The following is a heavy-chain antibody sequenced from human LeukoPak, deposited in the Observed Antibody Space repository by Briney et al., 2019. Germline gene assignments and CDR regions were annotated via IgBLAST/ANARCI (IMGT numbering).Heavy chain of an antibody. V-gene: IGHV1-2*02. J-gene: IGHJ4*02. CDR1: GYTFTGYY. CDR3: ARVNHYYDSSGYPEY. Sequence: GASVKVSCKASGYTFTGYYMHWVRQATGQGLEWMGWINPNSGGTNYAQKFQGRVTMTRDTSISTAYMELSRLRSDDTAVYYCARVNHYYDSSGYPEYWGRGTLVTVSS. D-gene: IGHD3-22*01. CDR2: INPNSGGT.